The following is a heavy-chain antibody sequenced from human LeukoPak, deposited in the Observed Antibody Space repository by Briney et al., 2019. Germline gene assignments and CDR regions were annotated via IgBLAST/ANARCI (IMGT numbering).Heavy chain of an antibody. CDR3: ARYSSTWYVAFGY. J-gene: IGHJ4*02. V-gene: IGHV3-20*04. CDR2: INWNGGST. Sequence: GGSLRLSCAASGFTFSSYGMHWVRQAPGKGLEWVSGINWNGGSTGYADSVKGRFTISRDNAKNSLYLQMNSLRAEDTAVYYCARYSSTWYVAFGYWGQGTLVTVSS. D-gene: IGHD6-13*01. CDR1: GFTFSSYG.